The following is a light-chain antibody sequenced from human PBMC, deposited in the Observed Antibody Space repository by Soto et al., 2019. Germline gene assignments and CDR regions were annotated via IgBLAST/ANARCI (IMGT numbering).Light chain of an antibody. J-gene: IGKJ4*01. CDR2: AAS. Sequence: AIQMTQSPSSLSASVGDRVTITCRASHGIRNALGWYQQKPGKAPNLLISAASNLESGVPSRFSGSGSGTDFTLTISSLQPEDFGTYYCLQDYNYPLTFGGGTKVEIK. CDR1: HGIRNA. V-gene: IGKV1-6*01. CDR3: LQDYNYPLT.